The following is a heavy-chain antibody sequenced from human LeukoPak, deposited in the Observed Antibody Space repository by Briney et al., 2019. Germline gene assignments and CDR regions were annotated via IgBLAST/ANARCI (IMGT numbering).Heavy chain of an antibody. CDR1: GYTFTNYG. D-gene: IGHD4-11*01. Sequence: ASVKVSCKASGYTFTNYGISWVRQAPGQGLEWMGWISPDNGNTNYAQKLQGRVTMTTDTSTSTAYMELSSLRSEDSAVYYCARWTTTYLDYWGQGTLVTVSS. V-gene: IGHV1-18*01. CDR3: ARWTTTYLDY. CDR2: ISPDNGNT. J-gene: IGHJ4*02.